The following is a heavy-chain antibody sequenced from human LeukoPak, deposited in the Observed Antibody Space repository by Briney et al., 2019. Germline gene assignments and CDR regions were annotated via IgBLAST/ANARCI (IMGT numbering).Heavy chain of an antibody. J-gene: IGHJ4*02. D-gene: IGHD2-15*01. CDR2: ISDSGDST. Sequence: GGSLRLSCAASGFTFSIYAMDWVRQAPGKGLEWVSGISDSGDSTYYADSVKGRFTISRDNSKNTLYLQMNSLRAEDTAVYYCAKDQMGYCSGGSCYDFDYWGQGTLVTVSS. CDR1: GFTFSIYA. V-gene: IGHV3-23*01. CDR3: AKDQMGYCSGGSCYDFDY.